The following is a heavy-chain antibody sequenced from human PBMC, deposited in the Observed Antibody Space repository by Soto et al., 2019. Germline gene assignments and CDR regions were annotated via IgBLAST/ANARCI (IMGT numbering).Heavy chain of an antibody. J-gene: IGHJ4*02. D-gene: IGHD1-26*01. CDR3: VTVNLVGAAYYFDY. CDR1: GCSIRNGDYY. V-gene: IGHV4-30-4*01. Sequence: SETLSLTCTVSGCSIRNGDYYWGWIRQPPGKGLEWIGYVYYSGTTYSHPSLNSRVSISVDTSEYQFFLRLTSVTAADTAVYYCVTVNLVGAAYYFDYWGPGTLVTVSS. CDR2: VYYSGTT.